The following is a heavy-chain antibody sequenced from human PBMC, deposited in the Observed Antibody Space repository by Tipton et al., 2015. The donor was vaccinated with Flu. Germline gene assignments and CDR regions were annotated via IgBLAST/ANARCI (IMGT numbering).Heavy chain of an antibody. J-gene: IGHJ6*02. Sequence: QLVQSGAEVKKPGESLKISCKGSGYSFTSYWIGWVRQMPGKGLEWMGIIYPGDSDTRYSPSFQGQVTISADKSISTAYPQWSSLKASDTAMYYCAGIAWSGRYYYYYGMDVWGQGTTVTVSS. CDR1: GYSFTSYW. D-gene: IGHD3-10*01. CDR3: AGIAWSGRYYYYYGMDV. CDR2: IYPGDSDT. V-gene: IGHV5-51*01.